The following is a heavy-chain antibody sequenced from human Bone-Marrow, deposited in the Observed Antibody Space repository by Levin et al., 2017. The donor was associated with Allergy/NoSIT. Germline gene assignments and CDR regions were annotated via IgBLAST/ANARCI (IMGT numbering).Heavy chain of an antibody. Sequence: SETLSLTCAVYGGSFSGYYWSWIRQPPGKGLEWIGEINHSGSTNYNPSLKSRVTISVDTSKNQFSLKLSSVTAADTAVYYCARGRPHITMVRGKWNWFDPWGQGTLVTVSS. CDR3: ARGRPHITMVRGKWNWFDP. D-gene: IGHD3-10*01. CDR2: INHSGST. CDR1: GGSFSGYY. V-gene: IGHV4-34*01. J-gene: IGHJ5*02.